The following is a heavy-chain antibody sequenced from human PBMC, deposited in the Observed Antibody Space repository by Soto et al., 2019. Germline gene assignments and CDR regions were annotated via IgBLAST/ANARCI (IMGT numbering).Heavy chain of an antibody. J-gene: IGHJ6*02. V-gene: IGHV3-11*06. CDR3: ARDYYDSSGYYPNSYYYGLDV. CDR1: GFTFSDYY. Sequence: GGSLRLSCAASGFTFSDYYMSWIRQAPGKGLEWVSYISSSSSYTDYADSVKGRFTISRDNAKNSLYLQMNSLSAEDTAVYYCARDYYDSSGYYPNSYYYGLDVWAQGTTVTVSS. D-gene: IGHD3-22*01. CDR2: ISSSSSYT.